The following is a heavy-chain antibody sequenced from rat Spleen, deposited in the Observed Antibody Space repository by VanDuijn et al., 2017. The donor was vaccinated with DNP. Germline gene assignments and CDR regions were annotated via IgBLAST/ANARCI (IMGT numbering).Heavy chain of an antibody. J-gene: IGHJ3*01. Sequence: EVQLVESGGGFVQPGRSLKLSCAASGFTFSDYYMAWVRQAPTKGLEWVASLSYDGGTTYYRDSVKGRFTISRDNVKRTLYLQMDSLRSEETATYYCARHGLITSRDWFAYWGQGTLVTVSS. CDR1: GFTFSDYY. CDR2: LSYDGGTT. V-gene: IGHV5S11*01. CDR3: ARHGLITSRDWFAY. D-gene: IGHD1-10*01.